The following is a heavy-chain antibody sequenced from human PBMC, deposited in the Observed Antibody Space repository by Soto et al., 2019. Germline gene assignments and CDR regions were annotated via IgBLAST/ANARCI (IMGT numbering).Heavy chain of an antibody. J-gene: IGHJ4*02. V-gene: IGHV1-2*02. CDR1: GYTFTGYY. D-gene: IGHD3-22*01. CDR3: ARDGEYYYDSSGHYDY. CDR2: INPNSGGT. Sequence: QVQLVQSGAEVKKPGASVKVSCKASGYTFTGYYMHWVRQAPGQGLEWMGWINPNSGGTNYAQKFQGRVTMNRDTSTSTASMELSSLRSDDTAVYYCARDGEYYYDSSGHYDYWGQGTLVTVSS.